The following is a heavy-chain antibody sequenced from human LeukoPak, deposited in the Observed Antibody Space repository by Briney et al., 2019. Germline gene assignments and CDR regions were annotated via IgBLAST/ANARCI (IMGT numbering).Heavy chain of an antibody. CDR1: GGSISSGSYY. CDR3: ARAHYYDSSGYYPRAFDI. D-gene: IGHD3-22*01. V-gene: IGHV4-61*02. CDR2: IYTSGST. Sequence: SQTLSLTCTVSGGSISSGSYYWSWIRQPAGKGLEWIGRIYTSGSTNYNPSLKSRVTISVDTSKNQFSLKLSSVTAADTAVYYCARAHYYDSSGYYPRAFDIWGQGTMVTVSS. J-gene: IGHJ3*02.